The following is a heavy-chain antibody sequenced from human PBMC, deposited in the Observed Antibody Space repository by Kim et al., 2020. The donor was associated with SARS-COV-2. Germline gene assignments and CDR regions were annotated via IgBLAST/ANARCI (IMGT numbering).Heavy chain of an antibody. J-gene: IGHJ4*02. CDR3: AKYSSFGDYPTYFEY. CDR1: GFTFKTYC. V-gene: IGHV3-23*01. D-gene: IGHD4-17*01. CDR2: LSSSDGTT. Sequence: GGSLRLSCVASGFTFKTYCMSWVRQAPGKGLEWVSALSSSDGTTYYADSVKGRFTISRDNSQNTLFLQMNTLGAEDTAVYYCAKYSSFGDYPTYFEYWGQGTLVTVSS.